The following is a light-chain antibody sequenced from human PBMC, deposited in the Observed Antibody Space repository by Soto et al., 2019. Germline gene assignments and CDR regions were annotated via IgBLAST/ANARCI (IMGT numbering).Light chain of an antibody. CDR1: QSVSSSY. V-gene: IGKV3-20*01. CDR2: GVS. CDR3: QQYGSLPQT. Sequence: EIVLTQSPGTLSLSPGERATLSYRASQSVSSSYLAWYQQKPGQAPRLLIYGVSSRATGIPDRFSGSGSGTGFTLTISRLEPEDFAVYYCQQYGSLPQTFGQGTKVEIK. J-gene: IGKJ1*01.